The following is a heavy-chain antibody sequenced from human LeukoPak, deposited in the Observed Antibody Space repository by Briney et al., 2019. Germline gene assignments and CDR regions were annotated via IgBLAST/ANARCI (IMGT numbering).Heavy chain of an antibody. J-gene: IGHJ4*02. V-gene: IGHV7-4-1*02. D-gene: IGHD6-19*01. Sequence: ASVPVSCKASGYTFNNYAMHWVRQAPGQGRDGMGWINTNTGNPTYGQGFTVRFVFSLDSSVITSYLQISSLKAEDTAVYYCARVGQWLGSDYWGQGTLVTVSS. CDR3: ARVGQWLGSDY. CDR2: INTNTGNP. CDR1: GYTFNNYA.